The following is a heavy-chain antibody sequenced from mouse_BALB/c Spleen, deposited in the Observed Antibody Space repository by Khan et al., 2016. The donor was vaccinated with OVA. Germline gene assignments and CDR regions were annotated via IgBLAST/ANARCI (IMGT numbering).Heavy chain of an antibody. Sequence: QVQLKQSGPGLVAPSQSLSITCTISGFSLTNYGVHWVRQPPGKGLERLVVIWSDGSTTYNSALKSRLSISKDNSKSQLFLKMNSLQTDDTAMYYCARQPYYHYYVMDYWGQGTSVTVSS. CDR3: ARQPYYHYYVMDY. CDR1: GFSLTNYG. D-gene: IGHD2-10*01. J-gene: IGHJ4*01. V-gene: IGHV2-6-1*01. CDR2: IWSDGST.